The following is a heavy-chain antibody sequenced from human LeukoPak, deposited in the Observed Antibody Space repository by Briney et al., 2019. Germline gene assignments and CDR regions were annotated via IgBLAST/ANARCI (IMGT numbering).Heavy chain of an antibody. J-gene: IGHJ5*02. CDR1: GGSISSYY. V-gene: IGHV4-59*01. D-gene: IGHD3-10*01. Sequence: KPSETLSLTCTVSGGSISSYYWSWIRQPPGKGLEWIGYIYCSGSTNYNPSLKSRVTISVDTSKNQFSLKLSSVTAADTAVYYCARGHYEFGELANWFDPWGQGTLVTVSS. CDR2: IYCSGST. CDR3: ARGHYEFGELANWFDP.